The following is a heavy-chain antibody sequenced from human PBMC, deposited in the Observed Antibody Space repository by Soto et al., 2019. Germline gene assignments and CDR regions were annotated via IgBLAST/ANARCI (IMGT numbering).Heavy chain of an antibody. J-gene: IGHJ4*02. CDR2: VNPIVSMS. CDR3: AASYGSGYRAFDY. V-gene: IGHV1-69*02. CDR1: GDTFSFYT. Sequence: QVQLVQSGAEVRKPGSSVKVSCKASGDTFSFYTINWVQQAPGLGLEWMGRVNPIVSMSNYAQKFQGRVTITADKATNTAYMKLSSLRSEDTAIYYCAASYGSGYRAFDYWGQGALVTVSS. D-gene: IGHD3-10*01.